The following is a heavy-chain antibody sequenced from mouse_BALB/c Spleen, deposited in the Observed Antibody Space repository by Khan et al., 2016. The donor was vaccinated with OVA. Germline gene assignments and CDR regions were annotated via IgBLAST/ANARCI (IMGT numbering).Heavy chain of an antibody. CDR2: ISGDSHTT. V-gene: IGHV5-17*02. D-gene: IGHD1-1*01. CDR3: ATSYFYGYYFDY. Sequence: EVELVESGGGLVQPGRSQKLSCAASGFTFNSYGMHWVRQAPEKGLEWVAYISGDSHTTYYADTVKGRFTISRDNPKNTPFLQMTSLISEDTAVYYCATSYFYGYYFDYWGPGTTLTVS. J-gene: IGHJ2*01. CDR1: GFTFNSYG.